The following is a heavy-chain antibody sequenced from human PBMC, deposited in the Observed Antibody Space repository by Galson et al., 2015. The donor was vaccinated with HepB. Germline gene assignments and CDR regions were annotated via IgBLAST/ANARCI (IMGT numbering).Heavy chain of an antibody. CDR3: ARAILSLRIAVAGPVYGMDV. Sequence: SLRLSCAASGFTVSSNYMSWVRQAPGKGLELVSVIYSGGSTYYADSVKGRFTISRDNSKNTLYLQMNSLRAEDTAVYYCARAILSLRIAVAGPVYGMDVWGQGTTVTVSS. CDR1: GFTVSSNY. V-gene: IGHV3-66*01. J-gene: IGHJ6*02. D-gene: IGHD6-19*01. CDR2: IYSGGST.